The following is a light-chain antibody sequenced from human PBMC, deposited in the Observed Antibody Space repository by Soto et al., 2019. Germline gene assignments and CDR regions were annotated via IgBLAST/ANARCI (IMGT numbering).Light chain of an antibody. CDR2: GAS. J-gene: IGKJ1*01. CDR3: KQYDKWQA. V-gene: IGKV3-15*01. Sequence: EIVMTQSPATLSVSPGERATVSCRASQSVSRNVAWFQHKPGQAPRLLIYGASTRASGIPARFSGGGSGTEFTLTISSLQSEDFEVYYCKQYDKWQAFGQGTKVEIK. CDR1: QSVSRN.